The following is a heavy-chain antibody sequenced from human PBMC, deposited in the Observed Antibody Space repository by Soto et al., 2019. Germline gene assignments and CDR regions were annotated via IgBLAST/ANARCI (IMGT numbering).Heavy chain of an antibody. CDR1: GGTLSRFG. CDR2: IIPFFGTA. CDR3: PKSAPMAAGDKYYYDF. J-gene: IGHJ4*02. V-gene: IGHV1-69*13. D-gene: IGHD4-17*01. Sequence: SAKACCKASGGTLSRFGLSWGRQAPEQGLEWMGGIIPFFGTATYPQKFEDRITITADESTNTVYMDLRSLTSEDTAIYYCPKSAPMAAGDKYYYDFWGQGALVTVSS.